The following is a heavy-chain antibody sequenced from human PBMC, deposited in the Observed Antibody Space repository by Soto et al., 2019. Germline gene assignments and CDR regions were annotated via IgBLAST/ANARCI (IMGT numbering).Heavy chain of an antibody. J-gene: IGHJ6*02. CDR3: AKKDIVVVPAAMGPHYYYYGMDV. V-gene: IGHV1-69*01. D-gene: IGHD2-2*01. CDR1: GGRMSGDV. CDR2: IIPIFGTA. Sequence: SLVKGDWKGVGGRMSGDVGGRGRKEKEKGVEWMGGIIPIFGTANYAQKFQGRVTITADESTSTAYMELSSLRSEDTAVYYCAKKDIVVVPAAMGPHYYYYGMDVWGQGTTVTVSS.